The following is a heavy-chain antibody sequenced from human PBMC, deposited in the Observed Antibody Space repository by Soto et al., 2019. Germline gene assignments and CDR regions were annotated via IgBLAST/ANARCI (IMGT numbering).Heavy chain of an antibody. CDR2: IIPIFGTA. Sequence: SVKVSCKASGGTFSSYAISWVRQAPGQGLEWMGGIIPIFGTANYAQKFQGRVTITADESTSTAYMELSSLRSEDTAVYYCAREGSPGYSTGAVNYYYYGMDVWGQGTTVTVSS. V-gene: IGHV1-69*13. CDR3: AREGSPGYSTGAVNYYYYGMDV. CDR1: GGTFSSYA. D-gene: IGHD6-19*01. J-gene: IGHJ6*02.